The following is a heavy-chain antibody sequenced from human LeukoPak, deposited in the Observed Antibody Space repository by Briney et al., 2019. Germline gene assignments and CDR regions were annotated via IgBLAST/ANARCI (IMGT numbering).Heavy chain of an antibody. CDR1: GGSFSSYA. J-gene: IGHJ4*02. Sequence: GASVKVSCKASGGSFSSYAISWVRQAAGQGGEWMGGIIPIFGTANYAQKFQGRVTITTNESTSTAYMEVSSLRSEDTGVYYCARRSIQIRLNFDSLGQGTLVTVSS. CDR2: IIPIFGTA. CDR3: ARRSIQIRLNFDS. V-gene: IGHV1-69*05. D-gene: IGHD5-18*01.